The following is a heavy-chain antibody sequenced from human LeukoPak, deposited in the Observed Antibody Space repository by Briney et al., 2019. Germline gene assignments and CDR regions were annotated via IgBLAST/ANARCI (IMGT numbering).Heavy chain of an antibody. V-gene: IGHV5-51*01. CDR2: IYPGDSDT. D-gene: IGHD3-9*01. Sequence: GESLKISCKGSGYSFTSYWIGWVRQMPGKGLEWMGIIYPGDSDTRYSPSFQGQVTISADKSISTAYLQWSSLKASDTAMYYCARRSYDILTGYYPFDYWGQGTLVTVSS. CDR1: GYSFTSYW. J-gene: IGHJ4*02. CDR3: ARRSYDILTGYYPFDY.